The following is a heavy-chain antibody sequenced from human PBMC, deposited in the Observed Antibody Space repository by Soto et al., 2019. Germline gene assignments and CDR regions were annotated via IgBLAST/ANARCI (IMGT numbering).Heavy chain of an antibody. CDR3: ARALRGGLTVVTPAY. D-gene: IGHD3-9*01. CDR2: LNPTAGRT. Sequence: QVQLVQSAAEVRRPGASVKVSCRTSGYAFSTYLMHWVRQAPGQGLEWMGILNPTAGRTSYSQKFQGGVTMNSDTPTSTAYMELTGLRSEDTAVYYCARALRGGLTVVTPAYGGQGTLVTVSS. V-gene: IGHV1-46*01. CDR1: GYAFSTYL. J-gene: IGHJ4*02.